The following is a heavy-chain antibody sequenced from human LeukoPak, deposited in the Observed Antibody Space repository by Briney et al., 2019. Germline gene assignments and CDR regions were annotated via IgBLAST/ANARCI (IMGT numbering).Heavy chain of an antibody. D-gene: IGHD3-22*01. CDR1: GFTVSSNY. Sequence: GGSLRLSCAASGFTVSSNYMSWVRQAPGKGLEWVSVIYSGGSTYYADSVKGRFTISRDNSKNTLYLQMNSLRAEDTAVYYCARTGRSSGYYYTSPGSQRGGYFDYWGQGTLVTVSS. V-gene: IGHV3-53*01. CDR2: IYSGGST. J-gene: IGHJ4*02. CDR3: ARTGRSSGYYYTSPGSQRGGYFDY.